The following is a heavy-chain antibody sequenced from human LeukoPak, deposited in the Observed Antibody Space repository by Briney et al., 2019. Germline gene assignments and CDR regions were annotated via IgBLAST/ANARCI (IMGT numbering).Heavy chain of an antibody. J-gene: IGHJ3*01. D-gene: IGHD6-13*01. Sequence: SETLSLTCTVSAGSISSYYWGWIRQPPGKGLEWIGYIYYSGSTNYNPSLKSRVTISVDTSKNQFSLKLSSVTAADTAVYYCARGPRIAAAEWGQGTMVTVSS. V-gene: IGHV4-59*01. CDR2: IYYSGST. CDR3: ARGPRIAAAE. CDR1: AGSISSYY.